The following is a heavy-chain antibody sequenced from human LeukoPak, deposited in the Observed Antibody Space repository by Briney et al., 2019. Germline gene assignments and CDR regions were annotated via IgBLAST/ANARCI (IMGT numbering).Heavy chain of an antibody. D-gene: IGHD3-10*01. J-gene: IGHJ5*02. CDR3: ASGYYGSGSYLNWFDP. CDR2: IIPILGIA. CDR1: GGTFSSYA. Sequence: ASVKVSCKASGGTFSSYAISWVRQAPGQGLEWMGRIIPILGIANYAQKFQGRVTITADKSTSTAYMELSSLRSEDTAVYYCASGYYGSGSYLNWFDPWGQGTLVTVSS. V-gene: IGHV1-69*04.